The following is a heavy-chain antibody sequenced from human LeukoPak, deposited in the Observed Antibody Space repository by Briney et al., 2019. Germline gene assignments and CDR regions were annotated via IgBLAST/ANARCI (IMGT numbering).Heavy chain of an antibody. Sequence: SGGSVRLSCAASGFTFSSYWMSWVRQAPGKGLEWVANIKQDGSEKYYVDSVKGRFTISRDNAKNSLYLQMNSLRAEDAAMYYCARRSIAAAGTRNAFDIWGQGTMVTVSS. J-gene: IGHJ3*02. D-gene: IGHD6-13*01. V-gene: IGHV3-7*03. CDR2: IKQDGSEK. CDR1: GFTFSSYW. CDR3: ARRSIAAAGTRNAFDI.